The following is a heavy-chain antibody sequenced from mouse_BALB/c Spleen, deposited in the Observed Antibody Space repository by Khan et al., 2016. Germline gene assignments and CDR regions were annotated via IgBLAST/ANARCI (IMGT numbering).Heavy chain of an antibody. D-gene: IGHD1-2*01. V-gene: IGHV4-1*02. CDR2: INPDSSTI. Sequence: EVALVESGGGLVQPGGSLKLSCAASGFGFSRYWMSWVRQAPGKGLEWIGEINPDSSTINYTPSLKDKFIISRDNAKNTLYLQMSKVRSEDTALYYCARLHYYGRFAYWGQGTLVTVSA. J-gene: IGHJ3*01. CDR3: ARLHYYGRFAY. CDR1: GFGFSRYW.